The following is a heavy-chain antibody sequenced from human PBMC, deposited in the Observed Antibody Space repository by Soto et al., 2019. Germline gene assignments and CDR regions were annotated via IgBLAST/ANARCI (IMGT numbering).Heavy chain of an antibody. CDR3: ARGPSADKIDY. Sequence: QVQLQESGPGLVEPSQTLSLTCTVSGDSISSGYFWSWIRQSPGKGLEWIGHTYNSGTTYNNPSLRGRGTISIDTSRNQFSLRLTSVTAADTAVYYCARGPSADKIDYWGQGTLVTVS. V-gene: IGHV4-30-4*01. D-gene: IGHD3-3*01. J-gene: IGHJ4*02. CDR1: GDSISSGYF. CDR2: TYNSGTT.